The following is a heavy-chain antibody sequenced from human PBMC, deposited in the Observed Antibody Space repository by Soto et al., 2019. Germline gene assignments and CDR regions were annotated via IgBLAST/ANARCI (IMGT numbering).Heavy chain of an antibody. CDR1: GGSFSGYY. Sequence: SETLSLTCAVYGGSFSGYYWSWIRQPPGKGLEWIGEINYSGSTNYNPSLKSRVTISVDTSKNQFSLKLSSVTAADTAVYYCARHVYPTRYYDILTGYSRLVFDYWGQGTLVTVSS. CDR3: ARHVYPTRYYDILTGYSRLVFDY. CDR2: INYSGST. J-gene: IGHJ4*02. V-gene: IGHV4-34*01. D-gene: IGHD3-9*01.